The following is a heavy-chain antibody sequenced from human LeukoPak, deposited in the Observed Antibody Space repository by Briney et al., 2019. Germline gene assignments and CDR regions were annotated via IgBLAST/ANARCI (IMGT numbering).Heavy chain of an antibody. Sequence: PGGSLRLSCAASGFTFDDYAMHWVRQAPGKGLEWVSGISWNSGSIGYADSVKGRFTISRDNAKNSLYLQMNSLRAEDTALYYCAKGGSTSTLYYYYMDVWGKGTTVTVSS. V-gene: IGHV3-9*01. D-gene: IGHD2-2*01. J-gene: IGHJ6*03. CDR3: AKGGSTSTLYYYYMDV. CDR2: ISWNSGSI. CDR1: GFTFDDYA.